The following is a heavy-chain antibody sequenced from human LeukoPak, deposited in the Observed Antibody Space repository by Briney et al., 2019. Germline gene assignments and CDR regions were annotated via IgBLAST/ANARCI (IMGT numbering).Heavy chain of an antibody. J-gene: IGHJ5*02. D-gene: IGHD1-26*01. CDR3: ARDSQLEWEPSIWFDP. CDR2: IKQDGSEK. Sequence: AGGSLRLSCAASGFTFSSYWMSWVRQAPGKGLEWVANIKQDGSEKYYVDSVKGRFTISRYNAKNSLYLQMNSLRAEDTAVYYCARDSQLEWEPSIWFDPWGQGTLVTVSS. V-gene: IGHV3-7*01. CDR1: GFTFSSYW.